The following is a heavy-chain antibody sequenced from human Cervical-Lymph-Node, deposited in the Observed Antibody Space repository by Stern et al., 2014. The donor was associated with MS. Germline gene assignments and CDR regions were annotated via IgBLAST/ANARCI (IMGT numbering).Heavy chain of an antibody. D-gene: IGHD3-3*01. CDR2: ISYDGSNK. V-gene: IGHV3-30*18. CDR1: GFTFSVYG. J-gene: IGHJ5*02. CDR3: TKRESDFWSGGFDP. Sequence: QVQLVESGGGVVQPGRSLRLSCAASGFTFSVYGMHWVRQAPGKGLAWVALISYDGSNKSYADSVKGRFTISRDNSKDTLYLQMNSLRSEDTAVYYCTKRESDFWSGGFDPWGQGTLVTVSS.